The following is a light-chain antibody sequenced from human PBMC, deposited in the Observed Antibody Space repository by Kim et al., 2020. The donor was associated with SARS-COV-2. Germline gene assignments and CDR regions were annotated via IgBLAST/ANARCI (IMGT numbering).Light chain of an antibody. Sequence: AIRITQSPSSLSASTGDRVTITCRASQGISSYLAWYQQKAGKAPKLLIYAASTLQSGVPSRFSGSGSGTDFTLTISCLQSEDFATYYCQQYYSYPETFGQGTKVDIK. CDR2: AAS. J-gene: IGKJ1*01. CDR3: QQYYSYPET. CDR1: QGISSY. V-gene: IGKV1-8*01.